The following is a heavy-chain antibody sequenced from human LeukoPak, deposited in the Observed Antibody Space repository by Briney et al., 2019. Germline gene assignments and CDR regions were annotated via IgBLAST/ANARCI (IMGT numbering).Heavy chain of an antibody. V-gene: IGHV3-30*18. CDR2: ISFDGTNK. CDR1: GFTFGSYG. Sequence: PGGSLKLSCAASGFTFGSYGMHWVRQAPGKGLEWLAVISFDGTNKYYADSVKGRFTISRFNSNNTLYLQMNSLRAEDTAVYYCAKDGQIVGRVPRDFKYGMDVWGQGTTVTVSS. CDR3: AKDGQIVGRVPRDFKYGMDV. D-gene: IGHD2-21*01. J-gene: IGHJ6*02.